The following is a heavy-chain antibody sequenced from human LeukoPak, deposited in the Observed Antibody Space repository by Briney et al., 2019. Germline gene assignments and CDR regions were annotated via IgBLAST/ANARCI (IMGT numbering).Heavy chain of an antibody. CDR2: ISWDGGST. J-gene: IGHJ4*02. V-gene: IGHV3-43*01. Sequence: GGSLRLSCAASGFTFDDYTMHWVRQAPGKGLEWVSLISWDGGSTYYADSVKGRFTISRDNSKNSLYLQMNSLRTEDTALYYCAKDQLGLAVAGTFDYWGQGTLVTVSS. CDR1: GFTFDDYT. D-gene: IGHD6-19*01. CDR3: AKDQLGLAVAGTFDY.